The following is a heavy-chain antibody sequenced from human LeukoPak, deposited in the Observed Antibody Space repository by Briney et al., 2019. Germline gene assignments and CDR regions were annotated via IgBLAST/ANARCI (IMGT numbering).Heavy chain of an antibody. J-gene: IGHJ4*02. CDR1: GFTFSSYG. D-gene: IGHD2-15*01. V-gene: IGHV3-30*18. Sequence: PGGSLRLSCAASGFTFSSYGMHWVRQAPGKGLEWVAVISYDGSNKYYADSVKGRFTISRDNSKNTLYLQMNSLRAEDTAVYYCAKDGGYCSGGSCGISFDYWGQGTLVTASS. CDR2: ISYDGSNK. CDR3: AKDGGYCSGGSCGISFDY.